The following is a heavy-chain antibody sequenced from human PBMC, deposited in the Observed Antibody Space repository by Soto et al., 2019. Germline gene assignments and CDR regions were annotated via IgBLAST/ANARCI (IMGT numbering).Heavy chain of an antibody. D-gene: IGHD3-10*01. CDR1: GYPFTSYG. V-gene: IGHV1-18*01. CDR2: ISAYNGNT. J-gene: IGHJ6*02. Sequence: GASVKVSCKASGYPFTSYGISWVRQAPGQGLEWMGWISAYNGNTNYAQKLQGRVTMTTDTSTSTAYMELRSLRSDDTAVYYCARDQDLLWCGALTFRYYGMDVWGQEATVTVAS. CDR3: ARDQDLLWCGALTFRYYGMDV.